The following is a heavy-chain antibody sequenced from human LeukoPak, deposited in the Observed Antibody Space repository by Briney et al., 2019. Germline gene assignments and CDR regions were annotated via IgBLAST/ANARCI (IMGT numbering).Heavy chain of an antibody. Sequence: GGSLRLSCAASGFTFSSYAMSWVRQAPGKGLEWVSAISGSGGSTYYADSVKGRFTISRDNSKNTLCLQMNSLRAEDTAVYYCAKGLEGSGWYGVDYWGQGTLVTVSS. CDR3: AKGLEGSGWYGVDY. D-gene: IGHD6-19*01. CDR2: ISGSGGST. V-gene: IGHV3-23*01. CDR1: GFTFSSYA. J-gene: IGHJ4*02.